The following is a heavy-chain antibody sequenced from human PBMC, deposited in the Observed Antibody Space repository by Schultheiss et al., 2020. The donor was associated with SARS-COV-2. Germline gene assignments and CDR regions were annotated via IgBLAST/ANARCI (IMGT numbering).Heavy chain of an antibody. CDR2: INAGNGNT. J-gene: IGHJ3*02. D-gene: IGHD6-19*01. CDR3: ATGGSGWYHGAFDI. V-gene: IGHV1-3*01. Sequence: ASVKVSCKASGYTFTSYAMHWVRQAPGQRLEWMGWINAGNGNTKYSQKFQGRVTITRDTSASTAYMELSSLRSEDTAVYYCATGGSGWYHGAFDIWGQGTMVTVSS. CDR1: GYTFTSYA.